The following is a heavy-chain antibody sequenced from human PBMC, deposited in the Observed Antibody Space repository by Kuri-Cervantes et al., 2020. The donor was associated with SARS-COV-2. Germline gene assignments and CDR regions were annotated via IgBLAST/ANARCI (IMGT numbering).Heavy chain of an antibody. CDR2: IYHSGST. D-gene: IGHD3-16*01. V-gene: IGHV4-38-2*01. J-gene: IGHJ4*02. CDR1: GYSISSGYY. CDR3: AGFLKGIVGGKKYYFDY. Sequence: GSLRLSCAVSGYSISSGYYWGWIRQPPGKGLEWIGNIYHSGSTYYNPSLKSRVTISVDTSKNQFSLKLSSVTAADTAVYYCAGFLKGIVGGKKYYFDYWGQGTLVTVSS.